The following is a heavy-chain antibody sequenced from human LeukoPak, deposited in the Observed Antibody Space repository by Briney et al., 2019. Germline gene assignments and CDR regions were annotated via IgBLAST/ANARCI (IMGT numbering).Heavy chain of an antibody. CDR3: AKRGSSGRYFDY. V-gene: IGHV3-23*01. J-gene: IGHJ4*02. CDR2: ISASGITT. D-gene: IGHD6-19*01. Sequence: GGSLRLSCPASGFTFSTCAMSWVRQAPGKGLEWVSFISASGITTYYTDSVKGRFTISRDNSRNTLYLQMNSLSAEDTAVYYCAKRGSSGRYFDYWGQGALVTVSS. CDR1: GFTFSTCA.